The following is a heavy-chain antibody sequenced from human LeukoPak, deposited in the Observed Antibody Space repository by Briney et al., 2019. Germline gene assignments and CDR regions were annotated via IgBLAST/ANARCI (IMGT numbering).Heavy chain of an antibody. Sequence: PSETLSLTCTVSGDSITSGDSQWSWIRQPPGKGLEWIGNIFYSVSTYYNPSLKSRVTISVDTSKNQFSLMMTSATPADTAVYYCARDSGCSSTSCYPKENWFDPWGQGTLVTVSS. CDR2: IFYSVST. CDR3: ARDSGCSSTSCYPKENWFDP. D-gene: IGHD2-2*01. V-gene: IGHV4-30-4*01. J-gene: IGHJ5*02. CDR1: GDSITSGDSQ.